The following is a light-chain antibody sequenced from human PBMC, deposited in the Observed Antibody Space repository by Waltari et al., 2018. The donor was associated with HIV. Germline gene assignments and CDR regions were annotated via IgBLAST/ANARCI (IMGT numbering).Light chain of an antibody. Sequence: QSALTQPASVSASPGQSITISCTGTSSDVGGYNYVSWYRQHPGEAPKVIIYEVPPRPSGVSNRFTASKSGNTASLAISGLQPEDEADYFCSSYTSSSTHVFGPGTKVTVL. CDR3: SSYTSSSTHV. CDR1: SSDVGGYNY. J-gene: IGLJ1*01. CDR2: EVP. V-gene: IGLV2-14*03.